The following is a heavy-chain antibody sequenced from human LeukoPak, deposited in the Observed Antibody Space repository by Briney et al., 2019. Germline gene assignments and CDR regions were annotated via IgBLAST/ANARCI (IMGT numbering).Heavy chain of an antibody. CDR2: PSYLGSS. Sequence: PSETLSLTCNVSGFSISGVSSYWGWIRQPPGGGLEWFGHPSYLGSSNYNPSLKGRVTFSVDTSKNQISLRMISVTAADTAVYYCARGLSLLGSEEGLPLGYWGQGSLVTVSS. CDR1: GFSISGVSSY. D-gene: IGHD2-21*01. V-gene: IGHV4-61*01. J-gene: IGHJ1*01. CDR3: ARGLSLLGSEEGLPLGY.